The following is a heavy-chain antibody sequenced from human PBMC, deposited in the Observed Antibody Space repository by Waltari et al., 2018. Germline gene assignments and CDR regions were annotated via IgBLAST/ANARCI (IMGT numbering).Heavy chain of an antibody. CDR2: IYYSGST. CDR1: GGSISSYY. CDR3: ARGSPSSSADY. V-gene: IGHV4-59*01. D-gene: IGHD6-6*01. Sequence: QVQLQESGPGLVKPSETLSLTCTVSGGSISSYYWSWIRQPPGKGLEWIGYIYYSGSTNYNPSLKSRVTISVDTSKNQFSLKLSSVTAADTAVYYCARGSPSSSADYWGQGTLVTVSS. J-gene: IGHJ4*02.